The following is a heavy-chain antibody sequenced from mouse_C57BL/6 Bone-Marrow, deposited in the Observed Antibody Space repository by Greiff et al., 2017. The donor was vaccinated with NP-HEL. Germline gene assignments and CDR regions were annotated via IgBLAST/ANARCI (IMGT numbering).Heavy chain of an antibody. CDR2: ISGGGGNT. D-gene: IGHD2-1*01. J-gene: IGHJ2*01. Sequence: EVKLVESGGGLVKPGGSLKLSCAASGFTFSSYTMSWVRQTPEKRLEWVATISGGGGNTYYPDSVKGRFTISRDNAKNTQYLQMSSVRSEDTALYYCARQAVYYGNPLRDWGQGTTLTVSS. V-gene: IGHV5-9*01. CDR1: GFTFSSYT. CDR3: ARQAVYYGNPLRD.